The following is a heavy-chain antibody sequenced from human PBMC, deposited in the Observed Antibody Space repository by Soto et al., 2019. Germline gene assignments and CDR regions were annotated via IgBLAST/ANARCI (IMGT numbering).Heavy chain of an antibody. CDR1: GYTFTGYY. CDR2: INPNSGGT. CDR3: ARDLGITGTILDY. V-gene: IGHV1-2*02. D-gene: IGHD1-7*01. Sequence: QVQLVQSGAEVKKPGASVKVSCKASGYTFTGYYIHWVRQAPGQGLEWMGWINPNSGGTKYAQKFEGRVTMTRDTSIRTAYVELGSLRSDDTAVYYCARDLGITGTILDYWGQETLVTVSS. J-gene: IGHJ4*02.